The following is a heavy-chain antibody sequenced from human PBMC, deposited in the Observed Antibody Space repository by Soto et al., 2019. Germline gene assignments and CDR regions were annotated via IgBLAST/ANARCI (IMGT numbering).Heavy chain of an antibody. CDR1: CGSFIGYY. CDR3: ARARSLSLRGYNWFDP. Sequence: PSETLSLTCAFYCGSFIGYYWSWIRQPPGKGLEWIGEINHSGSTNYNPSLKSRVTISVDTSKNQFSLKLSSVTAADTAVYYCARARSLSLRGYNWFDPWGQGTLVTVSS. J-gene: IGHJ5*02. CDR2: INHSGST. V-gene: IGHV4-34*01. D-gene: IGHD3-10*01.